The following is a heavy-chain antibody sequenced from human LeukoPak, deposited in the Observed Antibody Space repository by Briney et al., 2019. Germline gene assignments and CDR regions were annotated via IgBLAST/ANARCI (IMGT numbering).Heavy chain of an antibody. CDR3: ATGSRWLLRTATTEADYGMDV. CDR2: FDPEDGET. J-gene: IGHJ6*02. D-gene: IGHD3-22*01. V-gene: IGHV1-24*01. Sequence: GASVKVSCKFSGYTLTELSMHWVRQAPGKGLEWMGGFDPEDGETIYAQKFQGRVTMTEDTSTDTAYMELSSVRSEDTAVYYCATGSRWLLRTATTEADYGMDVWGQGTTVTVSS. CDR1: GYTLTELS.